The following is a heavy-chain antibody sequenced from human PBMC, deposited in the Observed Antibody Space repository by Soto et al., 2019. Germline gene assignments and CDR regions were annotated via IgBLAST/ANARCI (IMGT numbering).Heavy chain of an antibody. CDR3: ASEGGYGQGSYGNHCLCF. Sequence: GGSLRLSCEASGFTFSNYAMTWVRQVPGKGLEWLATIKWDASEKKYVDSVKGRFTMSRANAKNSLYLQMDSLRAEATAVYYCASEGGYGQGSYGNHCLCFRGHGPLV. D-gene: IGHD2-15*01. V-gene: IGHV3-7*01. CDR1: GFTFSNYA. J-gene: IGHJ4*01. CDR2: IKWDASEK.